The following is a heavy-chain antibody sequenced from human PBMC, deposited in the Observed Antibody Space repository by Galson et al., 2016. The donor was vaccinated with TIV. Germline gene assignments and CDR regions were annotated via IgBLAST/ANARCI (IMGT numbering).Heavy chain of an antibody. D-gene: IGHD3-9*01. CDR3: AKDNDWFPPSTGYFDL. J-gene: IGHJ2*01. V-gene: IGHV3-23*01. CDR1: GFTFRSYA. Sequence: SLRLSCAASGFTFRSYAMSWFRQAPGKGLEWVSAISGTGGSTYYADSVKGRFTISRDNSKNTLYLQMNSPRAEDTAVYYCAKDNDWFPPSTGYFDLWGRGTLVTVSS. CDR2: ISGTGGST.